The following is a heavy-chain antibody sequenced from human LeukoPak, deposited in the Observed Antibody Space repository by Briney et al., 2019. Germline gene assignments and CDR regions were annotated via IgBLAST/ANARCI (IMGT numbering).Heavy chain of an antibody. V-gene: IGHV4-59*08. CDR1: GGSISSYY. D-gene: IGHD3-3*01. Sequence: SETLSLTCTVSGGSISSYYWSWIRQPPGKGLEWIGYIYYSGSTNYNPSLKSRVTISVDTSKNQFSLKLSSVTAADTAVYYCARMNYDFWSGSSLWRGSTMDVWGKGTTVTVSS. J-gene: IGHJ6*03. CDR3: ARMNYDFWSGSSLWRGSTMDV. CDR2: IYYSGST.